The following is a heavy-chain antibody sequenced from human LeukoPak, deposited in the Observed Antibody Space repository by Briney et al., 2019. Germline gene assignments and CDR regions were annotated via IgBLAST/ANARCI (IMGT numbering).Heavy chain of an antibody. V-gene: IGHV3-30*18. CDR1: GFTFSNYA. Sequence: GGSLRLSCAVSGFTFSNYAMRWVRQPAGKGLEWVGVISYDGSLKHYADSEQGRFTFSRDNPKHTLYLEMNSLRPEDTAVYYCTKTIDGYLFGYFVHWGQGTLATVVS. CDR2: ISYDGSLK. J-gene: IGHJ4*02. CDR3: TKTIDGYLFGYFVH. D-gene: IGHD3-22*01.